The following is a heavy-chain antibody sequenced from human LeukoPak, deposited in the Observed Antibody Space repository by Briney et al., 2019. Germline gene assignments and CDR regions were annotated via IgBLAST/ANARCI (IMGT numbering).Heavy chain of an antibody. CDR2: ISSSSSYI. J-gene: IGHJ4*02. D-gene: IGHD4-17*01. CDR1: GFTFSSYS. Sequence: PGGSLRLSCAASGFTFSSYSMSWVRQAPGKGLEWVSSISSSSSYIYYADSVKGRFTISRDNAKNSLYLQMNSLRAEDTAVYYCARDLGTVTTGRGFDYWGQGTLVTVSS. V-gene: IGHV3-21*01. CDR3: ARDLGTVTTGRGFDY.